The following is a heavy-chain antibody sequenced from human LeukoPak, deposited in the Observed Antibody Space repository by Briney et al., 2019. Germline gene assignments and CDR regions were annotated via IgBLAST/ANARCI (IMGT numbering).Heavy chain of an antibody. Sequence: KASQTLSLTCTVSGGSISSGDYYWSWIRQPPGKGLEWIGYIYYSGSTYYNPSLKSRVTISVDTSKNQFSLKLSSVTAADTAVYYCARDRRIYGSGSYGAFDTWGQGTMVTVSS. V-gene: IGHV4-30-4*01. CDR2: IYYSGST. D-gene: IGHD3-10*01. CDR3: ARDRRIYGSGSYGAFDT. J-gene: IGHJ3*02. CDR1: GGSISSGDYY.